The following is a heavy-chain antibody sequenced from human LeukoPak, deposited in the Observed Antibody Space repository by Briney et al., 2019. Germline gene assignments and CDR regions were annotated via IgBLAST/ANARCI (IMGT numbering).Heavy chain of an antibody. Sequence: ASETLSLTCTVSGGSISSGDYYWSWIRQPPGKGLEWIAYIYYSGSTYYNPSLKSRVTISVDTSKNQFSLKLSSVTAADTAVYYCSRDDGDYSFGYWGQGTLVTVSS. CDR2: IYYSGST. CDR1: GGSISSGDYY. D-gene: IGHD4-11*01. V-gene: IGHV4-30-4*01. J-gene: IGHJ4*02. CDR3: SRDDGDYSFGY.